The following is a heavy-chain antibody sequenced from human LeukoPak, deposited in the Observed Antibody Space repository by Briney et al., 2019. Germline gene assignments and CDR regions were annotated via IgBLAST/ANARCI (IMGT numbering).Heavy chain of an antibody. CDR1: GDSVSSNSAA. Sequence: SQTLSLTCAISGDSVSSNSAAWNWIRQSPSRGLEWLGRTYYRSKWYNDYAVSVKSRITINPDTSKNQFSLQLNSVTPEDTAVYYCASEAYYYDSSGYYKYWGQGTLVTVSS. V-gene: IGHV6-1*01. CDR3: ASEAYYYDSSGYYKY. CDR2: TYYRSKWYN. J-gene: IGHJ4*02. D-gene: IGHD3-22*01.